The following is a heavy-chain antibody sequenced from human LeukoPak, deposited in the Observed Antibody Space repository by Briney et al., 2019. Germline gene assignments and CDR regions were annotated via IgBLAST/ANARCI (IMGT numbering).Heavy chain of an antibody. CDR1: GFTFSDYY. J-gene: IGHJ4*02. CDR2: ISSDGTSI. CDR3: ARDTSGDLDY. V-gene: IGHV3-11*01. D-gene: IGHD3-16*01. Sequence: GGSLRLSCAASGFTFSDYYMNWIRQAPGKGLEWLSYISSDGTSIEYAASVKGRFTISRDNAKNSLYLQMNSLRAEDTAVYYCARDTSGDLDYWGQGTLVTVSS.